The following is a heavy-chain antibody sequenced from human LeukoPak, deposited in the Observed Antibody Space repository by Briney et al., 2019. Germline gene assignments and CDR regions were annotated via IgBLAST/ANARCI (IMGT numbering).Heavy chain of an antibody. CDR2: INPNSGGT. D-gene: IGHD6-19*01. CDR3: ARIQSSSGWYRIDY. Sequence: VASVKVSRKASEYTFTGYYMHWVRQAPGQGLEWMGRINPNSGGTNYAQKFQGRVTMTRDTSISTAYMELSRLRSDDTAVYYCARIQSSSGWYRIDYWGQGTLVTVSS. J-gene: IGHJ4*02. CDR1: EYTFTGYY. V-gene: IGHV1-2*06.